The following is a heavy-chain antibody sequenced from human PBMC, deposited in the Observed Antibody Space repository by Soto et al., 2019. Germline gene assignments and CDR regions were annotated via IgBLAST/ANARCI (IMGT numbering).Heavy chain of an antibody. J-gene: IGHJ4*02. Sequence: GGSLRLSCVVSGFSFSSVWMTWVRQAPGKGLECVANIKYDGSEEYYVDSVKGRFTISRDNAKNSLYLQMNSLRDEDSAVYYCVKGRNWASGSDYRGQGTLVTVSS. V-gene: IGHV3-7*01. CDR3: VKGRNWASGSDY. CDR2: IKYDGSEE. D-gene: IGHD7-27*01. CDR1: GFSFSSVW.